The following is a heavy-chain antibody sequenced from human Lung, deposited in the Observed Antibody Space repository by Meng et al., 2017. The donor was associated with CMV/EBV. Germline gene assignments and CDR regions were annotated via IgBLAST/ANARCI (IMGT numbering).Heavy chain of an antibody. J-gene: IGHJ4*02. CDR3: ARANTAMGPFDS. V-gene: IGHV4-38-2*02. D-gene: IGHD5-18*01. CDR2: IYHSGTT. CDR1: GYFITTGFH. Sequence: SXTXSLXCTVSGYFITTGFHWGWIRQPPGKGLEGIGSIYHSGTTYYNPSLGSRLTMSVDTSKNHFSLKLSSVTAADTAVYYCARANTAMGPFDSWGQGTXVNGAS.